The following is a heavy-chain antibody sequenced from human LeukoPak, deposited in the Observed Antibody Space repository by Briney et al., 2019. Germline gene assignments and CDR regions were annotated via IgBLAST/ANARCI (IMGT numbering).Heavy chain of an antibody. CDR2: ISGSGGST. V-gene: IGHV3-23*01. J-gene: IGHJ4*02. CDR3: AKGSPYGSGTHGDY. CDR1: GFTFSSYA. D-gene: IGHD3-10*01. Sequence: GGSLRLSCAASGFTFSSYAMSWVRQAPGKGLEWVSAISGSGGSTYYADSVKGRFTISRDNSKNTLYLQMNSLRAGDTAVYYCAKGSPYGSGTHGDYWGQGTLVTVSS.